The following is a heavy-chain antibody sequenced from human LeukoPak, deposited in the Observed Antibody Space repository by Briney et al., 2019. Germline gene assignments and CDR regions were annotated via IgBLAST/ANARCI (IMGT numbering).Heavy chain of an antibody. J-gene: IGHJ3*01. D-gene: IGHD6-25*01. CDR1: GASVSTSGVA. CDR3: AGGRASAFDV. Sequence: SQTLSLTCAISGASVSTSGVAWNCVRQSPSRGLEWLGRTYYTSKWNTDYAVSVKSRIVVNPDTSKNQFSLQLNSVTSEDTAVYYCAGGRASAFDVWGQGTMVTVSS. V-gene: IGHV6-1*01. CDR2: TYYTSKWNT.